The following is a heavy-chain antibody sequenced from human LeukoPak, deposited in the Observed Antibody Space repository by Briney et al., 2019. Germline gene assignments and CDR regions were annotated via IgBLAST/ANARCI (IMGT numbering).Heavy chain of an antibody. CDR1: GFTLSNYW. J-gene: IGHJ3*02. V-gene: IGHV3-74*01. CDR2: IKSDGKTT. D-gene: IGHD5/OR15-5a*01. Sequence: GGSLRLSCATSGFTLSNYWMYWVRQPPGMGPVGVSSIKSDGKTTHYADSVKGRSTISRDNAKNTLYLQMSSLRAEDTAIYYCVSGSTDSVYRAFDIWGQGTMVTVSS. CDR3: VSGSTDSVYRAFDI.